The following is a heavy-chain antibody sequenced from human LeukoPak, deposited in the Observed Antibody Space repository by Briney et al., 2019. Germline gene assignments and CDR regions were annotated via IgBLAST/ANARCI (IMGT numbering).Heavy chain of an antibody. D-gene: IGHD2-15*01. CDR1: GFTFSSYA. CDR2: ISGSGGST. J-gene: IGHJ4*02. CDR3: AKEKLYCSGGSCYPQHFNY. Sequence: GGSLRLSCAASGFTFSSYAMSWVRQAPGKGLEWVSAISGSGGSTYYADSVKGRFTISRDNSKNTLYLQMNSLRAEDTAVYYCAKEKLYCSGGSCYPQHFNYWGQGTLVTVSS. V-gene: IGHV3-23*01.